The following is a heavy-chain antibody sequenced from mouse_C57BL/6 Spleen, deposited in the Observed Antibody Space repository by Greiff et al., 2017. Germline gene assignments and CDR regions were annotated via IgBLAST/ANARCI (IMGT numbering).Heavy chain of an antibody. J-gene: IGHJ1*03. CDR2: IWWDDDK. D-gene: IGHD1-1*01. CDR1: GFSLSTFGMG. CDR3: ARSSHYYGSSYVWYFDV. V-gene: IGHV8-8*01. Sequence: QVTLKESGPGILQPSQTLSLTCSFSGFSLSTFGMGVGWIRQPSGKGLEWLAHIWWDDDKYYNPALKSRLTISKDTSKNQVFLKIANVDTADTATYYCARSSHYYGSSYVWYFDVWGTGTTVTVSS.